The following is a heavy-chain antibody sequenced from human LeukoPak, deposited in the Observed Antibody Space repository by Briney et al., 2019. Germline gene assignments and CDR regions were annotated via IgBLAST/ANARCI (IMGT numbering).Heavy chain of an antibody. V-gene: IGHV3-48*01. CDR1: GFTFSSYS. CDR2: ISSSSSTI. J-gene: IGHJ5*02. CDR3: ARYLELELRDWFDP. D-gene: IGHD1-7*01. Sequence: GGSLRLSCAASGFTFSSYSMNWVRQAPGKGLEWVSYISSSSSTIYYADSVKGRFTISRDNAKNSLYLQMNSLRAEDTAVYYCARYLELELRDWFDPWGQGTLVTVSS.